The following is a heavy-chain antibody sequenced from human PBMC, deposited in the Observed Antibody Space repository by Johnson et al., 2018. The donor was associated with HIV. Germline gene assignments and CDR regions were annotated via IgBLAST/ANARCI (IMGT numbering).Heavy chain of an antibody. CDR3: ARGGRYRFLEWSISDAFDI. J-gene: IGHJ3*02. Sequence: VQLVESGGGVVQPGGSLRLSCAASGFSLSGYWLSWVRQAPGKGLEWVANIKKDASGKDSAESVKGRFTISRDNAKNSVYLQMNSLRAEDTAVYYCARGGRYRFLEWSISDAFDIWGQGTMVTVSS. CDR2: IKKDASGK. CDR1: GFSLSGYW. D-gene: IGHD3-3*01. V-gene: IGHV3-7*01.